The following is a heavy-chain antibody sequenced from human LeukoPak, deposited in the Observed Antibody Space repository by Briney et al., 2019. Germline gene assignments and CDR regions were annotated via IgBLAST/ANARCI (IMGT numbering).Heavy chain of an antibody. D-gene: IGHD3-16*02. CDR1: GFTFSSYW. Sequence: PGGSLRLSCAASGFTFSSYWMSWVRQAPGKGLEWVSAIIGSGDTTYYADSVKGRLTISRDNSKNTVYLQMNSLKVEDTAIYFCTKEVSYDYVWEIYRPYWGQGTLVTVSS. J-gene: IGHJ4*02. CDR2: IIGSGDTT. V-gene: IGHV3-23*01. CDR3: TKEVSYDYVWEIYRPY.